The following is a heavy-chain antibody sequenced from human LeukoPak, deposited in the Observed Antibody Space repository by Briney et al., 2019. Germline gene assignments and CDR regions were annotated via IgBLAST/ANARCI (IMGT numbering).Heavy chain of an antibody. CDR3: ARDEGYSGSYRSRHLSY. V-gene: IGHV1-2*02. Sequence: GASVKVSCKASGYTFTGYYMHWVRQAPGQGLEWMGWINPNSGGTNYAQKFQGRVTMTRDTSISTAYMELSRLRSDDTAVYYCARDEGYSGSYRSRHLSYWGQGTLVTVSS. J-gene: IGHJ4*02. D-gene: IGHD1-26*01. CDR1: GYTFTGYY. CDR2: INPNSGGT.